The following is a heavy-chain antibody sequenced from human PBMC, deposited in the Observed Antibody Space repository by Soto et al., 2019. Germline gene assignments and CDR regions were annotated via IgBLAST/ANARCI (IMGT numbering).Heavy chain of an antibody. Sequence: EVQLVESGGGLVQPGGSLRLSCAASGFTFSDHWMHWVRQVPGKGLVWGARINSDGSTTTYADSVKGQFTISRANARHTLYLQTDSLRAEDTALYYCARGYSRGPDYWGQGTLVTVSS. J-gene: IGHJ4*02. CDR3: ARGYSRGPDY. D-gene: IGHD6-19*01. CDR2: INSDGSTT. V-gene: IGHV3-74*01. CDR1: GFTFSDHW.